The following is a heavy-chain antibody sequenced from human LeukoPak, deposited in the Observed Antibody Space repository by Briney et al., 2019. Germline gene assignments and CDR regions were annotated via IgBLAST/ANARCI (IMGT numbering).Heavy chain of an antibody. J-gene: IGHJ3*02. CDR1: GASIRSYY. V-gene: IGHV4-59*01. Sequence: SETLSLTCTVSGASIRSYYWSWIRQPPGKGLEWVGYIFYTGITKYNPSLKSRVTMSVDESKNQFSLNLNSVTAADTAVYYCAREQNLKVGEDAFDIWGQGTMVTVSS. D-gene: IGHD3-16*01. CDR3: AREQNLKVGEDAFDI. CDR2: IFYTGIT.